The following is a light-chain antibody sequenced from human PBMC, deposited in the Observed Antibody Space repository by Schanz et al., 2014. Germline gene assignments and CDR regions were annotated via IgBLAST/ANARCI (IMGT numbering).Light chain of an antibody. J-gene: IGKJ3*01. Sequence: EIVLTQSPGTLSLSPGERATLSCRASQTINNNYLAWYQQEPGQAPRLLIYGASSRATGIPDRFSGSGSGTDFTLTISRLEPEDFAVYYCHQYGISPFTFGPGTKVDIK. CDR1: QTINNNY. CDR3: HQYGISPFT. CDR2: GAS. V-gene: IGKV3-20*01.